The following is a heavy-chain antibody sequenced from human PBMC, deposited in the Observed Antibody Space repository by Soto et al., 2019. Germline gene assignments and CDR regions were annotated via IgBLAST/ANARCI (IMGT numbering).Heavy chain of an antibody. J-gene: IGHJ4*02. CDR3: AREYGSGSRFDY. CDR2: ISAYNGNK. V-gene: IGHV1-18*01. D-gene: IGHD3-10*01. Sequence: QVQLVQSGAEVKKPGASVKVSCKASGYTFTSYGISWVRQAPGQGLEWMGWISAYNGNKSYAQKLQGRVTMTTDTPTSTAYMEMRRLRSDDTTVYYCAREYGSGSRFDYWGQGTLVTVSS. CDR1: GYTFTSYG.